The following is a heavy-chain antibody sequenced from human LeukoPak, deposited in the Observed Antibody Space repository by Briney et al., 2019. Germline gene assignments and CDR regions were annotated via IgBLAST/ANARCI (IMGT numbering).Heavy chain of an antibody. CDR3: ATMDYLGAMDGYHSFDY. CDR2: FDPEDGET. V-gene: IGHV1-24*01. Sequence: ASVKVSCKVSGYTLTELSMHWVRQAPGKGLEWLGGFDPEDGETIYAQKFQGRVTMTEDTSTDTAYMELSSLRSEDTAVYYCATMDYLGAMDGYHSFDYWGQGTLVTVSS. J-gene: IGHJ4*02. CDR1: GYTLTELS. D-gene: IGHD1-26*01.